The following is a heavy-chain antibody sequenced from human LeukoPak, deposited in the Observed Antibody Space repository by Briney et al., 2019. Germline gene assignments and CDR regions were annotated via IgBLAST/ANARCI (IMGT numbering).Heavy chain of an antibody. CDR2: IYPGDSDT. V-gene: IGHV5-51*01. J-gene: IGHJ4*02. Sequence: GESLKIPCKGSGYIFDNYWIGWVRQMPGKGLEWMGIIYPGDSDTRYSPSFQGQVTISADKSISTAYLQWSSLKASDTAMYYCASNPSGSYPFHWGQGTLVTVSS. CDR3: ASNPSGSYPFH. CDR1: GYIFDNYW. D-gene: IGHD1-26*01.